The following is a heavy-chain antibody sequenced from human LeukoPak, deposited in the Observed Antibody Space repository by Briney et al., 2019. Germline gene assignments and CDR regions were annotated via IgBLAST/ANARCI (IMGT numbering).Heavy chain of an antibody. V-gene: IGHV3-23*01. Sequence: GGSLRLSYAASGFTLSGTSTGCARPAPGEGLGWASPLRGNAVSTNYADSVKGQFTISRDNFKNTMYMQMNSLRAKDTAAYYCAKDPLPQQLLRESWISSEYFQYWGQGTLVTVSS. J-gene: IGHJ1*01. CDR2: LRGNAVST. CDR3: AKDPLPQQLLRESWISSEYFQY. D-gene: IGHD6-13*01. CDR1: GFTLSGTS.